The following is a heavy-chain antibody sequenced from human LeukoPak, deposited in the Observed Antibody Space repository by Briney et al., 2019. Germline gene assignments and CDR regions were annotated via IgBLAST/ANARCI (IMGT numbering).Heavy chain of an antibody. Sequence: VKVSCKASGYTFTGYYMHWVRQAPGQGLEWMGWINPNSGGTNYAQKFQGRVTMTRDTSISTAYMELSRLRSDDTAVYYCARDIVGGTVAGTFDWGQGTLVTVSS. CDR2: INPNSGGT. J-gene: IGHJ4*02. D-gene: IGHD6-19*01. V-gene: IGHV1-2*02. CDR3: ARDIVGGTVAGTFD. CDR1: GYTFTGYY.